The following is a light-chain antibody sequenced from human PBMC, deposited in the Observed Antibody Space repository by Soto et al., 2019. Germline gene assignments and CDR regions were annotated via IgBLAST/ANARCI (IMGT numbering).Light chain of an antibody. CDR3: QQSYSSSWT. J-gene: IGKJ1*01. Sequence: DIQMTQSPSSLSASVGDRVTITCRASQSISNLLNWYQHKPGKAPKLLIYGTSTLQSGVPSRFSGSGSGTDFTLTISSPQREDFATYYCQQSYSSSWTFGQGTKVEIK. CDR1: QSISNL. CDR2: GTS. V-gene: IGKV1-39*01.